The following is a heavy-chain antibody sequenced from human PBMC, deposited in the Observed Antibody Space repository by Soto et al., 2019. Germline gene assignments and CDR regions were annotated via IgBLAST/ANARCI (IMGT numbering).Heavy chain of an antibody. CDR3: ARDAEMATNYFDY. Sequence: ASVKVSCKASGGTFSSYAISWVRQAPGQGLEWMGIINPSGGSTSYAQKFQGRVTMTRDTSTSTVYMELSSLRSEDTAVYYCARDAEMATNYFDYWRQGTLVPVSS. V-gene: IGHV1-46*01. CDR2: INPSGGST. J-gene: IGHJ4*02. CDR1: GGTFSSYA. D-gene: IGHD5-12*01.